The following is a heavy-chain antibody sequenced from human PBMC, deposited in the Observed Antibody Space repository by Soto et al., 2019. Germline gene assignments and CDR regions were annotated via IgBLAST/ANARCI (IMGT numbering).Heavy chain of an antibody. CDR3: AKGFSNYSYVTDAFDI. CDR2: ISWKSGSI. V-gene: IGHV3-9*01. Sequence: GGSLRLSCAASGFTFDDYAMHWVRQAPGQGLEWVSGISWKSGSIGYADSVKGRFTISRDNAKNSLYLQMNSLRAEDTALYYCAKGFSNYSYVTDAFDIWGQGKMVTVSS. J-gene: IGHJ3*02. D-gene: IGHD4-4*01. CDR1: GFTFDDYA.